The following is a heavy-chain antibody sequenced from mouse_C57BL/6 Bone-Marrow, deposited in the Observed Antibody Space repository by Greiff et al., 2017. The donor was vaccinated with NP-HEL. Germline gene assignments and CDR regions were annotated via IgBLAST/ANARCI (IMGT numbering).Heavy chain of an antibody. CDR2: ISGGGGNT. V-gene: IGHV5-9*01. Sequence: EVKVVESGGGLVKPGGSLKLSCAASGFTFSSYTMSWVRQTPEKRLEWVATISGGGGNTYYPDSVKGRFTISRDNAKNTLYLQMSSLRSEDTALYYCARPVYDYDAGFAYWGQGTLVTVSA. J-gene: IGHJ3*01. CDR3: ARPVYDYDAGFAY. CDR1: GFTFSSYT. D-gene: IGHD2-4*01.